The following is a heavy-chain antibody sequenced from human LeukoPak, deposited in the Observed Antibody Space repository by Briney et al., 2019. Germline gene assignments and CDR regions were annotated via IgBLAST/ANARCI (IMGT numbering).Heavy chain of an antibody. D-gene: IGHD6-13*01. CDR1: GGSISSGGYS. Sequence: PSETLSLTCAVSGGSISSGGYSWSWIRQPPGKGLEWVANIKEDASEKQYLDSVRGRFTISRDNAKNSLYLQLDSLRPEDTGVYYCVKIRPFGSSLFDYWGQGTLVTVSS. CDR2: IKEDASEK. V-gene: IGHV3-7*01. CDR3: VKIRPFGSSLFDY. J-gene: IGHJ4*02.